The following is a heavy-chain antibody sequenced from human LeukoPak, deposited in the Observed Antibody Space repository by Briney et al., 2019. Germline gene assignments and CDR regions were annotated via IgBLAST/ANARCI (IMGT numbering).Heavy chain of an antibody. D-gene: IGHD1-14*01. CDR3: AKAGKKRAEPGDFDY. CDR1: GFTLSSYG. J-gene: IGHJ4*02. CDR2: ASFDGSNK. Sequence: PGRSLRLPCAASGFTLSSYGMHWVRQAPGKGLEWVAAASFDGSNKYYTDSVKGRFTVSRDNSKNTLYLQMNSLRPDDTAVYHCAKAGKKRAEPGDFDYWGQGSLVTVS. V-gene: IGHV3-30*18.